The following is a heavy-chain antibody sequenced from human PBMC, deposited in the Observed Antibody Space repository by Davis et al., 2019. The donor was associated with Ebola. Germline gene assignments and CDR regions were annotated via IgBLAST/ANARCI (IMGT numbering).Heavy chain of an antibody. Sequence: SETLSLTCAVYGGSFSGYYWSWIRQPPGKALVWFGYIYYSGSTNYNPSLKSRVTISVDKSNNQFSLKLSSVTAADTAVYYCARDYRRYYGSGSYYPRRGYFDYWCQGTLVTVSS. V-gene: IGHV4-34*01. CDR3: ARDYRRYYGSGSYYPRRGYFDY. J-gene: IGHJ4*02. CDR1: GGSFSGYY. D-gene: IGHD3-10*01. CDR2: IYYSGST.